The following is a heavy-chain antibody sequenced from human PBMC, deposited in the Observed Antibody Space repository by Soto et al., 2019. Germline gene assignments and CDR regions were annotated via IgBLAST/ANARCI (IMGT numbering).Heavy chain of an antibody. CDR1: GFTVSSYS. CDR3: ATPIIVGATLGAFDI. D-gene: IGHD1-26*01. J-gene: IGHJ3*02. CDR2: ISSSSSTI. Sequence: GGSLRLSCAAAGFTVSSYSMNWVRQAPGKGLEWVSYISSSSSTIYYADSVKGRFTISRDNAKNSLYLQMNSLRAEDTAVYYCATPIIVGATLGAFDIWGQGTMVTVSS. V-gene: IGHV3-48*01.